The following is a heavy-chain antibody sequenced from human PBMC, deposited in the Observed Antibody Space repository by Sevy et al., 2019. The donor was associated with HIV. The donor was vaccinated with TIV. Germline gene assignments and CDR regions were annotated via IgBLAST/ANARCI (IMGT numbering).Heavy chain of an antibody. Sequence: GGSLRLSCAASGFIFSSNAMHWVRQAPGKGLEWVSVISYDGSNKEYADSVKGRFTISRDNAKNTLYLQMNSPRHEDTAVYYCARVPGAVIAAGPYHFDYWGQGTLVTVSS. V-gene: IGHV3-30*04. CDR1: GFIFSSNA. D-gene: IGHD6-13*01. CDR2: ISYDGSNK. CDR3: ARVPGAVIAAGPYHFDY. J-gene: IGHJ4*02.